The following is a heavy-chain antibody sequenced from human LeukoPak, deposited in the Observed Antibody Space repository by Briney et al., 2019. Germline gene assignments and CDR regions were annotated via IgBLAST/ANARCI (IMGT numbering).Heavy chain of an antibody. CDR1: GASLTRPTYY. J-gene: IGHJ4*02. D-gene: IGHD3-3*01. CDR2: LFSTGSA. CDR3: ARFKSGGFSYFDS. V-gene: IGHV4-61*01. Sequence: SETLSLTCSVSGASLTRPTYYQWSWIRQPPGKGLELIGSLFSTGSATLNPSLKSRVTMSLDTSKSQFSLKLSSVTAEDSAVYYCARFKSGGFSYFDSWGQGTLVAVSS.